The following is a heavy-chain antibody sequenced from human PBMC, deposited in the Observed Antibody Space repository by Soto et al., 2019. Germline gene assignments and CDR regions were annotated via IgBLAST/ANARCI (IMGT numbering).Heavy chain of an antibody. CDR1: GGSISSSSYY. J-gene: IGHJ4*02. D-gene: IGHD3-22*01. CDR2: IYYSGST. Sequence: SETLSLTCTVSGGSISSSSYYWGWIRQPPGKGLEWIGSIYYSGSTYYNPSLKSRVTISVDTSKNQFSLKLSSVTAADTAVYYCASFLTLTTYYYDSSGYRFDYWGQGTLVTVSS. CDR3: ASFLTLTTYYYDSSGYRFDY. V-gene: IGHV4-39*01.